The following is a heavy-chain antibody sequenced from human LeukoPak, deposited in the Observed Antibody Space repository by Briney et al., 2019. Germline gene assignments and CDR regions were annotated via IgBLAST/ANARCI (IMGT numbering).Heavy chain of an antibody. CDR1: GFTFSRYS. V-gene: IGHV3-21*01. Sequence: PGGSLRLSCAASGFTFSRYSMNWVRQAPGKGLEWVSCISSSSGSYIYYADSVKGRFTISRDNAKNSLYLQMNSLRAEDTAVYYCARDRSSSRDLDYWGQGTLVTVSS. CDR3: ARDRSSSRDLDY. J-gene: IGHJ4*02. D-gene: IGHD6-13*01. CDR2: ISSSSGSYI.